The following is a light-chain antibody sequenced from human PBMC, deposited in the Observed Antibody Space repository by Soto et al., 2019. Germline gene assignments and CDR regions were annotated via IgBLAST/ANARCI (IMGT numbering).Light chain of an antibody. CDR2: DVI. J-gene: IGLJ1*01. Sequence: QPVLTQPASVSGSPGQSITISCTGTSSDVGGYNLVSWYQQYPGKAPKLMLYDVIKRPSGISNRFSGSKSGNTASLTISGLQADDEADYYCCSFAGATSLYVFGTGTKVTVL. CDR1: SSDVGGYNL. V-gene: IGLV2-23*02. CDR3: CSFAGATSLYV.